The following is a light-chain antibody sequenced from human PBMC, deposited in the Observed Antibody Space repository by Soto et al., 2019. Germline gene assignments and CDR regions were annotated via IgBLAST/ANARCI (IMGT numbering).Light chain of an antibody. Sequence: LSVSPGERSTLSCRASQSVSSNLAWYQQTPGRAPRLLIYGASTRATGIPTRFSGSGSGTEFTLTISSLQSEDFAVYYCQQYNNWPPLTFGGGTKVDIK. V-gene: IGKV3-15*01. J-gene: IGKJ4*01. CDR3: QQYNNWPPLT. CDR2: GAS. CDR1: QSVSSN.